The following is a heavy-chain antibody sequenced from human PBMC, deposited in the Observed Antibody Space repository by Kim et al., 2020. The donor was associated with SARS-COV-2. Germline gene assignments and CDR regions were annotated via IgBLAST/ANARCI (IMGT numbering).Heavy chain of an antibody. CDR1: GFTFSSYA. CDR2: ISYDGSNK. D-gene: IGHD6-13*01. Sequence: GGSLRLSYAASGFTFSSYAMHWVRQAPGKGLEWVAVISYDGSNKYYADSVKGRFTISRDNSKNTLYLQMNSLRAEDTAVYYCARVGYSSSWYSVEYYYYYYGMDVWGQGTTVTVSS. V-gene: IGHV3-30*04. CDR3: ARVGYSSSWYSVEYYYYYYGMDV. J-gene: IGHJ6*02.